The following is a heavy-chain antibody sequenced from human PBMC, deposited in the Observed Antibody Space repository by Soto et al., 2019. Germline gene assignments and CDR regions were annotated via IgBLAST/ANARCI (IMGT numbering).Heavy chain of an antibody. D-gene: IGHD2-21*02. CDR2: ISYDGSNK. CDR3: AKDRTAYCGGDCYPPGMDV. Sequence: GGSLRLSCAASGFTFSSYGMHWVRQAPGKGLEWVAVISYDGSNKYYADSVKGRFTISRDNSKNTLYLQMNSLRAEDTAVYYCAKDRTAYCGGDCYPPGMDVWGQGTTVTSP. J-gene: IGHJ6*02. V-gene: IGHV3-30*18. CDR1: GFTFSSYG.